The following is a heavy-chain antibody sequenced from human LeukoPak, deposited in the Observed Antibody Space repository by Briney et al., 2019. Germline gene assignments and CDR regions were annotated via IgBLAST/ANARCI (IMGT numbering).Heavy chain of an antibody. V-gene: IGHV3-23*01. CDR1: GFTVSSSY. CDR3: ATDYSNPQDY. J-gene: IGHJ4*02. D-gene: IGHD4-11*01. Sequence: GGSLRLSCAASGFTVSSSYMSWVRQAPGKGLEWVSAISGSGGSTYYADSVKGRFTISRDNSKNTLYLQMNSLRAEDTAVYYCATDYSNPQDYWGQGTLVTVSS. CDR2: ISGSGGST.